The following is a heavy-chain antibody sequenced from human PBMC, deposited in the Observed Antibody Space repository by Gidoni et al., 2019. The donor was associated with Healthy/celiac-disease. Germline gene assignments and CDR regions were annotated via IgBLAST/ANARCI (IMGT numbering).Heavy chain of an antibody. D-gene: IGHD6-19*01. J-gene: IGHJ4*02. CDR2: ISYDGSNK. CDR1: GFTFSSYA. Sequence: QVQLVESGGGVVHPGRSLRLSCAASGFTFSSYALHWVRQDPGKGLEWVAVISYDGSNKYYADSVKGRFTISRDNSKNTLYLQMNSLRAEDTAVYYCAREIAVAGVFDYWGQGTLVTVSS. CDR3: AREIAVAGVFDY. V-gene: IGHV3-30-3*01.